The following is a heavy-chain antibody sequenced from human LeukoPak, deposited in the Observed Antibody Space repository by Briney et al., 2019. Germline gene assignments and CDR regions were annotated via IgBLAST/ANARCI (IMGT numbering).Heavy chain of an antibody. J-gene: IGHJ4*02. D-gene: IGHD6-19*01. CDR3: ARHSSGRSGEDY. Sequence: SVKVSCKASGGTFSSYAISWVRQAPGQGLEWMGGIIPIFGTANYAQKFQGRVTITADESTSTAYMELGSLRSEDTAVYYCARHSSGRSGEDYWGQGTLVTVSS. CDR1: GGTFSSYA. V-gene: IGHV1-69*13. CDR2: IIPIFGTA.